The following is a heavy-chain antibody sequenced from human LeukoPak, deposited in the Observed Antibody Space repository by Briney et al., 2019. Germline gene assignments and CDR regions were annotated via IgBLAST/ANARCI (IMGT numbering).Heavy chain of an antibody. Sequence: PSETLSLTCTVSGGSISSYYWSWIRQPPGKGLEWIGYIYYSGSTNYNPSLKSRVTISVDTSKNQFSLKLSSVTAADTAVYYCASCTMIVAGDAFDIWGQGTTVTVSS. V-gene: IGHV4-59*01. CDR1: GGSISSYY. CDR2: IYYSGST. D-gene: IGHD3-22*01. CDR3: ASCTMIVAGDAFDI. J-gene: IGHJ3*02.